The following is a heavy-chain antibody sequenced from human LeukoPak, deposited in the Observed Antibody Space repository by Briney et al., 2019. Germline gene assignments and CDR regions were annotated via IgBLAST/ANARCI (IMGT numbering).Heavy chain of an antibody. V-gene: IGHV1-18*01. CDR2: ISAYNGNT. D-gene: IGHD6-19*01. CDR3: ARDPALGYTSGWYNWFDP. Sequence: ASVKVSCKASGYTFTSYGISWVRQAPGQGLEWMGWISAYNGNTNYAQKLQGRVTMTTDTSTSTAYMELRSLRSDDTAVYYCARDPALGYTSGWYNWFDPWGQEPWSPSPQ. J-gene: IGHJ5*02. CDR1: GYTFTSYG.